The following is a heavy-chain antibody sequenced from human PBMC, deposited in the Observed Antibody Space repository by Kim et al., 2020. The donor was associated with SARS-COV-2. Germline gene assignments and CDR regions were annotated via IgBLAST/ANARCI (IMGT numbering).Heavy chain of an antibody. J-gene: IGHJ6*02. Sequence: AVSVKRRITNNPDTSKNQFCLQLNSVTPEDTAVYYCARVHSRGFGYGMDVWGQGTTVTVSS. CDR3: ARVHSRGFGYGMDV. D-gene: IGHD3-10*01. V-gene: IGHV6-1*01.